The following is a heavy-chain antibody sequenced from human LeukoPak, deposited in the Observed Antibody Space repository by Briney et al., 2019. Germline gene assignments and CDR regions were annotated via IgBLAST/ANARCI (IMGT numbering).Heavy chain of an antibody. J-gene: IGHJ4*02. V-gene: IGHV3-66*02. Sequence: GGSLRLSCAASGFTVSSNYVSWVRQAPGKGLEWASVIYSGGSTYYADSVKGRFTISRDNSKNTLYLQVNSLRAEDTAVYYCARERAVAGVDYWGQGTLVTVSS. CDR2: IYSGGST. CDR3: ARERAVAGVDY. CDR1: GFTVSSNY. D-gene: IGHD6-19*01.